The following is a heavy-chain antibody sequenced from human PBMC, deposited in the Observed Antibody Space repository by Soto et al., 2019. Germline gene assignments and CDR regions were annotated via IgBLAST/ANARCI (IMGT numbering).Heavy chain of an antibody. CDR1: GYTFTGYY. Sequence: VSVKVSCKASGYTFTGYYMHWVRQAPGQGLEWMGWINPNSGGTNYAQKFQGWVTMTRDTSISTAYMELSRLRSDDTAVYYCARDVNRTQLFGFDPWGQGTLVTVSS. V-gene: IGHV1-2*04. D-gene: IGHD2-21*01. CDR3: ARDVNRTQLFGFDP. CDR2: INPNSGGT. J-gene: IGHJ5*02.